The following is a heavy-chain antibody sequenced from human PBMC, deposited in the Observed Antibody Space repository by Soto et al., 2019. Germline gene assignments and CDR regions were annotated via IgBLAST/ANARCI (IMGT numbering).Heavy chain of an antibody. V-gene: IGHV3-11*01. CDR1: GFTFSDYY. CDR2: ISSSGSTI. D-gene: IGHD6-13*01. Sequence: PGGSLRLSCAASGFTFSDYYMSWIRQAPGKGLEWVSYISSSGSTIYYADSVKGRFTISRDNAKNSLYLQMNSLRAEDTAVYYCASSIAADEYYLDYWGQGTLVTVSS. J-gene: IGHJ4*02. CDR3: ASSIAADEYYLDY.